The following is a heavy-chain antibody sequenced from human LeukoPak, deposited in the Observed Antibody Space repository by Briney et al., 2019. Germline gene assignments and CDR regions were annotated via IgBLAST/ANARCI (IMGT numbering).Heavy chain of an antibody. CDR1: GYTCTSYG. CDR2: ISAYNGNT. V-gene: IGHV1-18*01. D-gene: IGHD3-9*01. CDR3: ARDPGRGIGRLQPVLRYFDWLSKDHQAFDI. Sequence: GASVKVSCKASGYTCTSYGISWVRQAPGQGLEWMGWISAYNGNTNCAQKLQGRVTMTTDTSTSTAYMELRSLRSDDTAVYYCARDPGRGIGRLQPVLRYFDWLSKDHQAFDIWGQGTMVTVSS. J-gene: IGHJ3*02.